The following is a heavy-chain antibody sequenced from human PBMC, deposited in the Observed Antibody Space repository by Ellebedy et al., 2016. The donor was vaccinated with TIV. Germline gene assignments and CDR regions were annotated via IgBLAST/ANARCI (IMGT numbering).Heavy chain of an antibody. CDR3: ARDQGGYFYYGMDV. V-gene: IGHV3-30*03. Sequence: GGSLRLSCAASGFTFGSYGMHWVRQAPGKGLQWVAVISYDGSNKNYADSVKGRFTISRDNSKNTLYLQMINLRPEDTAVYYCARDQGGYFYYGMDVWGQGTTVTVSS. D-gene: IGHD3-16*01. J-gene: IGHJ6*02. CDR2: ISYDGSNK. CDR1: GFTFGSYG.